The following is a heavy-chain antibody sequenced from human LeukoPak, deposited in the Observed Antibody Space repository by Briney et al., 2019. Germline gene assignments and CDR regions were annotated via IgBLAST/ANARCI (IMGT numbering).Heavy chain of an antibody. J-gene: IGHJ3*02. D-gene: IGHD2-2*01. Sequence: SETLSLTCTVSGASISSTNYYWGWIRQPPGKGLEWIGSINYSGNTYHNASLKSRVTISVDTSRNQLSLRLNSVTAADTAVYYCARLRLLGQYCTRTSCLESFDIWGQGTMVTVSS. CDR1: GASISSTNYY. CDR3: ARLRLLGQYCTRTSCLESFDI. CDR2: INYSGNT. V-gene: IGHV4-39*01.